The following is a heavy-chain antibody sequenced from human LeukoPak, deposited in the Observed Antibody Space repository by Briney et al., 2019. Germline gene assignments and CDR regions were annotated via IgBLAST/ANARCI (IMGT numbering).Heavy chain of an antibody. Sequence: SVKVSCKASGGTFSSYAFSWVRQAPGQGLEWMGGIIPIFGTANYAQKFQGRVTITTDESTSTAYMELSSLRSEDTAVYYCARIGPYSSSWYDYWGQGTLVTVSS. D-gene: IGHD6-13*01. CDR1: GGTFSSYA. V-gene: IGHV1-69*05. CDR2: IIPIFGTA. CDR3: ARIGPYSSSWYDY. J-gene: IGHJ4*02.